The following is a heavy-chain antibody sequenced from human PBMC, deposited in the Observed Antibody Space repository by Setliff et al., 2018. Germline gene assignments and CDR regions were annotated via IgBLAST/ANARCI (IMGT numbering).Heavy chain of an antibody. CDR2: IYTSGST. CDR1: GDSISSRRSY. V-gene: IGHV4-61*09. Sequence: SETLSLTCTVSGDSISSRRSYWGWFRQPAGKGLEWIGQIYTSGSTNYNPSLKSRVTLSMDTSRNHFSLNLTSLTAADTALYYCARDNIGPDALDIWGQGTMVTVSS. CDR3: ARDNIGPDALDI. J-gene: IGHJ3*02.